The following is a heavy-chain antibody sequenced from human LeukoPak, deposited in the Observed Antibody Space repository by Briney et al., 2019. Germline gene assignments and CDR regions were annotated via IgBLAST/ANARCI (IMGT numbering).Heavy chain of an antibody. D-gene: IGHD3-16*01. Sequence: SSVKVSCTASGGTFNSYTISWVRQAPGPGLEWMGRIIPVLGIANYEQRFHGRVTITADKSTNTAYMERSSLRSEDASVYYCARESEAYYFDYWGQGTLVNVSS. CDR3: ARESEAYYFDY. CDR1: GGTFNSYT. V-gene: IGHV1-69*04. J-gene: IGHJ4*02. CDR2: IIPVLGIA.